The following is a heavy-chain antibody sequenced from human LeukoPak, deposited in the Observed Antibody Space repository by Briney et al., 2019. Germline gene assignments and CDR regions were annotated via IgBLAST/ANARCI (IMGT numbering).Heavy chain of an antibody. V-gene: IGHV3-30*18. J-gene: IGHJ6*02. CDR1: GFIFNNYG. CDR3: AKDRHSGSYYAYYGMGV. D-gene: IGHD1-26*01. Sequence: PGGSLRLSCAASGFIFNNYGMHWVRQAPGKGLEWVAVMSYDGSNRYYPDSVKGRFTISRDNSKNTLYLQMNTLRAEDTAVYYCAKDRHSGSYYAYYGMGVWGQGTTVTVSS. CDR2: MSYDGSNR.